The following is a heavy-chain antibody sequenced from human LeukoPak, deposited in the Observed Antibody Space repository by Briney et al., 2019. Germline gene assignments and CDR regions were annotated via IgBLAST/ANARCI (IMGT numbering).Heavy chain of an antibody. CDR1: GYTFTGYY. CDR2: INPNSGGT. J-gene: IGHJ6*02. D-gene: IGHD3-10*01. V-gene: IGHV1-2*02. Sequence: ASVKVSCKASGYTFTGYYMHWVRQAPGQGLEWMGWINPNSGGTSYAQKFQGRVTMTRDTSISTAYMELSRLRSDDTAVYYCAREFTMVRGVTGMDVWGQGTTVTVSS. CDR3: AREFTMVRGVTGMDV.